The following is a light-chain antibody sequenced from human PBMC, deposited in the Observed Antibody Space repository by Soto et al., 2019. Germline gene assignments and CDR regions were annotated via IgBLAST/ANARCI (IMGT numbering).Light chain of an antibody. CDR1: QSISIW. CDR3: QQYNSYRA. Sequence: DIQMTQSPSTQSASVGDRVTITCRASQSISIWLAWYQQKPGKAPKILIYKASSLESGVPSRFSGSGSGTEFTLTISSLQPDDSATYYCQQYNSYRALGQGTRLEIK. V-gene: IGKV1-5*03. J-gene: IGKJ5*01. CDR2: KAS.